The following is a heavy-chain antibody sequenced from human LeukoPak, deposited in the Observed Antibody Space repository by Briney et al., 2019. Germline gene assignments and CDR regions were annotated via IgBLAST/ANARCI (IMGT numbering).Heavy chain of an antibody. CDR1: GASISSGGYY. CDR3: ARDQNSGSFDS. J-gene: IGHJ4*02. Sequence: SQTLSLTCTVSGASISSGGYYWTWIRQHPGKGLEYIGYIYHTGSTYSNPSLESRVTISVDTSKNQFSLRLSSVTAADTAIYYCARDQNSGSFDSWGQGTLVTVSS. CDR2: IYHTGST. V-gene: IGHV4-31*03. D-gene: IGHD3-10*01.